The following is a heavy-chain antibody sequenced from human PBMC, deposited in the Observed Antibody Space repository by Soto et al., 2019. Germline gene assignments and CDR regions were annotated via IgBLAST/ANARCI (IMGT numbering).Heavy chain of an antibody. J-gene: IGHJ4*02. D-gene: IGHD6-13*01. V-gene: IGHV3-66*01. CDR1: GFTVSSSY. CDR2: IYSGGSI. Sequence: GGSLRLSGAPSGFTVSSSYMSWVRQAPGKGLEWVSVIYSGGSIYYADSVKGRFTISRDNSKNTLYLQMNSLRAEDTAVYYCARKLYSSSSYPLGYWGQGTLVTVSS. CDR3: ARKLYSSSSYPLGY.